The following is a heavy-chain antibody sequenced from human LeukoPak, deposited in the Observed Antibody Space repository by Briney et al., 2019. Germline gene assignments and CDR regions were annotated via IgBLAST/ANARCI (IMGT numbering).Heavy chain of an antibody. CDR2: IIPIFGIA. D-gene: IGHD6-13*01. V-gene: IGHV1-69*04. CDR3: AGPPSPSSLVAFDI. J-gene: IGHJ3*02. Sequence: SVKVSCKASGGTFSSYAISWVRQAPGQGLEWMGRIIPIFGIANYAQKFQGRVTITADKSTSTAYMELSSLRSEDTAVYYCAGPPSPSSLVAFDIWGQGTMVTVSS. CDR1: GGTFSSYA.